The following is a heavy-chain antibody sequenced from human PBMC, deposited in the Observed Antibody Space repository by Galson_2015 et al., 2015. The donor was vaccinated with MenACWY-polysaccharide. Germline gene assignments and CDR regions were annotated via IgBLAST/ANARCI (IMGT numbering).Heavy chain of an antibody. D-gene: IGHD5-24*01. CDR1: GYSFTSYW. CDR3: ARPRRDGYNLHAFDI. Sequence: QSGAEVKKPGESLKISCKGSGYSFTSYWIGWVRQMPGKGLEWMGIIYPADSDTRYSPSFQGQVTISADKSISTAYLQWKSLKASDTAMYYCARPRRDGYNLHAFDIWGQGTMVTVSS. J-gene: IGHJ3*02. V-gene: IGHV5-51*01. CDR2: IYPADSDT.